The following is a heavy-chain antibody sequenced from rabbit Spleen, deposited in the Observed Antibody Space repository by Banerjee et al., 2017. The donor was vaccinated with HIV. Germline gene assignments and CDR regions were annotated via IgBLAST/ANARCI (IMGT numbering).Heavy chain of an antibody. CDR3: ARDASTSFSTYGMDL. J-gene: IGHJ6*01. V-gene: IGHV1S40*01. D-gene: IGHD8-1*01. CDR1: GFDFSSGYD. CDR2: IYINPGKS. Sequence: QSLEESGGGLVQPEGSLTLTCKASGFDFSSGYDMCWVRQAPGKGLEWIATIYINPGKSYFATWAKGRFTCSKTSSTTVTLQVTSLTAADTATYFCARDASTSFSTYGMDLWGPGTLVTVS.